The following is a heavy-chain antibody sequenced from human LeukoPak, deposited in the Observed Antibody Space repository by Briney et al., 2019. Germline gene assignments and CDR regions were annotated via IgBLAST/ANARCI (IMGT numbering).Heavy chain of an antibody. CDR3: AKSNWNSPGI. Sequence: SGGSLRLSCAASGFTFSSYGMHWVRQAPGKGLEWVAVISYDGSNKYYADSVKGRFTISRDNSKNTLYLQMNSLRAEDTSVYYCAKSNWNSPGIWGQGTMVTVSS. J-gene: IGHJ3*02. D-gene: IGHD1-20*01. CDR1: GFTFSSYG. V-gene: IGHV3-30*18. CDR2: ISYDGSNK.